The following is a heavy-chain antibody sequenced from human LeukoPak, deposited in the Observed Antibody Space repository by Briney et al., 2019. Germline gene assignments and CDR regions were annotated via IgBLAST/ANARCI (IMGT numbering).Heavy chain of an antibody. D-gene: IGHD2-2*01. CDR1: GGSISSYY. V-gene: IGHV4-34*01. J-gene: IGHJ6*03. Sequence: SETLSLTCTVSGGSISSYYWSWIRQPAGKGLEWIGEINHSGSTNYNPSLKSRVTISVDTSKNQFSLKLSSVTAADTAVYYCARGGDVVVPAALMYVWGKGTTVTVSS. CDR3: ARGGDVVVPAALMYV. CDR2: INHSGST.